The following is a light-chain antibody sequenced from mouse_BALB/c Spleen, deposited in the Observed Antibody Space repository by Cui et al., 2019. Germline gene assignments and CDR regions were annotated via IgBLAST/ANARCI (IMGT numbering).Light chain of an antibody. J-gene: IGKJ4*01. CDR3: GQSYSYPFT. CDR2: GAS. Sequence: NTVMTQSPKSMSMSVGERVTLSCKASENVGTYVSWYQQKPEQSPKLLIYGASNRYTGVPDRSTGSGSATDFTLTISSVQAEDLADYHCGQSYSYPFTFGSGTKLEIK. CDR1: ENVGTY. V-gene: IGKV6-20*01.